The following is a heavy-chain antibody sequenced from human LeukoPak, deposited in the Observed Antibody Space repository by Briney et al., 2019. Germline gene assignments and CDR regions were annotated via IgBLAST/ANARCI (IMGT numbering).Heavy chain of an antibody. Sequence: SSETLSLTCAVYGGSFSGYYWSWIRQPPGKGLEWIGEINHSGSTNYNPSLKSRVTISVDTSKNQFSLKLSSVTAADTAVYYCARGVRVAGIAAAGTRGDYWGQGTLVTVSS. V-gene: IGHV4-34*01. CDR2: INHSGST. D-gene: IGHD6-13*01. CDR1: GGSFSGYY. J-gene: IGHJ4*02. CDR3: ARGVRVAGIAAAGTRGDY.